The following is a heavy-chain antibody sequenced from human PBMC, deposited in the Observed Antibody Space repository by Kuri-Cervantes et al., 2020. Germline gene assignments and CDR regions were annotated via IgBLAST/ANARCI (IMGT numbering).Heavy chain of an antibody. CDR1: GYTFTSYY. D-gene: IGHD3-10*01. CDR3: AKDQIGDLSFDY. J-gene: IGHJ4*02. V-gene: IGHV1-46*01. Sequence: ASVKVSCKASGYTFTSYYMHWVRQAPGQGLEWMGIINPSGGSTSYAQKFQGRVTMTRDTSTSTVYMELSSLRSEDTAVYYCAKDQIGDLSFDYWGQGTLVTVSS. CDR2: INPSGGST.